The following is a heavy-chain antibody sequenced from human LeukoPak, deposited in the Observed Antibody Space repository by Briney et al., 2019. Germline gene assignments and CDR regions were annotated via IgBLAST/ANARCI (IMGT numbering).Heavy chain of an antibody. D-gene: IGHD5-18*01. Sequence: GGSVRLSCAASGFTFVGYAMHWVRQAPGKGLEWVSGISWNGGSIGYADSVKVRVTISKDKAKNYLYLQMNSPKAEDTAFYYCVKDTYVDTDMEFDYWGQGTLVTVSS. V-gene: IGHV3-9*01. CDR2: ISWNGGSI. J-gene: IGHJ4*02. CDR3: VKDTYVDTDMEFDY. CDR1: GFTFVGYA.